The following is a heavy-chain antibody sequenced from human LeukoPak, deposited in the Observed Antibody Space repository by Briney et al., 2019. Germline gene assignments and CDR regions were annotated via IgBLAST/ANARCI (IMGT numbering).Heavy chain of an antibody. J-gene: IGHJ6*02. Sequence: SLRLSCAASGFTFSDSWMSWVRQAPGRGLEWVANMNQDGSAKDYVDSVKGRFTISRDNARNSLYLQMSSLRAEDTAVYYCATYTHWVAGDVWGQGTTVTVSS. CDR2: MNQDGSAK. CDR1: GFTFSDSW. V-gene: IGHV3-7*01. D-gene: IGHD3-16*01. CDR3: ATYTHWVAGDV.